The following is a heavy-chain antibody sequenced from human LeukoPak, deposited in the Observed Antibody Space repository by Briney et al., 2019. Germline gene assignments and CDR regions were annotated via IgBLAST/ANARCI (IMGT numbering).Heavy chain of an antibody. V-gene: IGHV5-51*01. Sequence: GESLKISCKGSGYSFASYWIGWVRQTPGKGLEWMGIIYPGDSDTRYSPSFQGQVTISADKSISTAYLQWSSLKASDTAMYYCATNSGYSTGCWGYWGQGTRVTVSS. J-gene: IGHJ4*02. CDR2: IYPGDSDT. CDR3: ATNSGYSTGCWGY. CDR1: GYSFASYW. D-gene: IGHD6-19*01.